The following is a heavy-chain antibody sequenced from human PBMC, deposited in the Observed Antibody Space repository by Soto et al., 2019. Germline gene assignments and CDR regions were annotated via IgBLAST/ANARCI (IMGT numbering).Heavy chain of an antibody. D-gene: IGHD3-3*01. J-gene: IGHJ6*02. CDR3: TKGGCPYDFWSGYYKGEDYYYGMDV. CDR1: GFTFGDYA. Sequence: GGSLRLSCTASGFTFGDYAMSWVRQAPGKGLEWVGFIRSKAYGGTTEYAASVKGRFTISRDDSKSIAYLQMNSLKTEDTAVYFCTKGGCPYDFWSGYYKGEDYYYGMDVWGQGTTVTVSS. CDR2: IRSKAYGGTT. V-gene: IGHV3-49*04.